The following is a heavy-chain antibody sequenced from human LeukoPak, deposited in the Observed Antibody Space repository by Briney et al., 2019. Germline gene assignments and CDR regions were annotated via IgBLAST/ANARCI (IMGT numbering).Heavy chain of an antibody. J-gene: IGHJ4*02. CDR2: ISSGGSTI. D-gene: IGHD2-21*01. V-gene: IGHV3-11*01. CDR3: ARHLVVARYDY. Sequence: PGGSLRLSCAASGFTFSDCYMSWIRQAPGKGLEWVSYISSGGSTIYYADSVKGRFTISRDNAMNSLYLQMNGLRAEDTAVYYWARHLVVARYDYWGQGTLVTVSS. CDR1: GFTFSDCY.